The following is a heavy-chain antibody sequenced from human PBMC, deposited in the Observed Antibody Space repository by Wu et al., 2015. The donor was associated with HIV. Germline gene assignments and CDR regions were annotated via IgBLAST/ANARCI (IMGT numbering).Heavy chain of an antibody. CDR2: INPLFGTT. V-gene: IGHV1-69*05. Sequence: QVQLVQFGAEVKKPGSSVKVTCKASGDGFTSYAVSWVRQAPGQGLEWMGGINPLFGTTKHSQKFQDRVTITRDMSTITAYMELSSLRSEDTAVYYCAAPDSIAVAGTTTYYYNYGMDVWDQGP. CDR3: AAPDSIAVAGTTTYYYNYGMDV. CDR1: GDGFTSYA. D-gene: IGHD6-19*01. J-gene: IGHJ6*02.